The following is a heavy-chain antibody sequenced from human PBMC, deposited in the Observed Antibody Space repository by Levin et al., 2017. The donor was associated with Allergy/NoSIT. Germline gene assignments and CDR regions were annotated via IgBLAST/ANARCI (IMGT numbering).Heavy chain of an antibody. D-gene: IGHD3-22*01. CDR2: IYHSGST. CDR1: GGSISSGGYS. CDR3: ARSYYYDSSGPRGWFDP. V-gene: IGHV4-30-2*01. Sequence: HSQTLSLTCAVSGGSISSGGYSWSWIRQPPGKGLEWIGYIYHSGSTYYNPSLKSRVTISVDRSKNQFSLKLSSVTAADTAVYYCARSYYYDSSGPRGWFDPWGQGTLVTVSS. J-gene: IGHJ5*02.